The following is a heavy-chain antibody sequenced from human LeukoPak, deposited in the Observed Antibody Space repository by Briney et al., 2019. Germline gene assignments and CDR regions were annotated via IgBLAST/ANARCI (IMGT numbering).Heavy chain of an antibody. V-gene: IGHV4-59*01. CDR3: ASSYSSGWYAIDY. D-gene: IGHD6-19*01. Sequence: KPSETLSLTCTVSGGSISSYYWSWIRQPPGKGLEWIGYIYYSGSTNYNPSLKSRVTISVDTSKNQFSLKLSSVTAADTAVYYCASSYSSGWYAIDYWGQGTLVTVSS. CDR1: GGSISSYY. J-gene: IGHJ4*02. CDR2: IYYSGST.